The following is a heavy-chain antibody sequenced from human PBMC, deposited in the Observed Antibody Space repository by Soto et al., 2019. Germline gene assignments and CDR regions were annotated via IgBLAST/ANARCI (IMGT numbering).Heavy chain of an antibody. V-gene: IGHV1-18*01. Sequence: QVQLVQSGAEVRKPGASVKVSCKASGYTFTTYGISWVRQAPGQGLEWMGWISGYNGHTKYAQKFQDRVTMTTDTSTRKVYMDMRSPRSDGTAVYYCAREGEMPYYYYGLDVWGQGTTVTVSS. D-gene: IGHD3-16*01. CDR2: ISGYNGHT. CDR3: AREGEMPYYYYGLDV. CDR1: GYTFTTYG. J-gene: IGHJ6*02.